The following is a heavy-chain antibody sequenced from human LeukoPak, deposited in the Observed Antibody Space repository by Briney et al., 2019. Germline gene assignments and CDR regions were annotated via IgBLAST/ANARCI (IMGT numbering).Heavy chain of an antibody. J-gene: IGHJ4*02. CDR1: GFTFSGSA. CDR3: TRPVGDRDY. CDR2: IRSKANSYAT. D-gene: IGHD3-16*01. V-gene: IGHV3-73*01. Sequence: GGSLRLSCAASGFTFSGSAMHWVRQASGKGLEWVGRIRSKANSYATAYAASVKGRFTISRDDSKNTAYLQMNSLKTEDTAVYYCTRPVGDRDYWGQGTLATVSS.